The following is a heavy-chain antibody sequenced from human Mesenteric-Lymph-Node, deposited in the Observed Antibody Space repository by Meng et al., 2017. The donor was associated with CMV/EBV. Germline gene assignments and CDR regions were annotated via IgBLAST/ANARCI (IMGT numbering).Heavy chain of an antibody. D-gene: IGHD3-3*01. CDR1: GFAFSTYD. V-gene: IGHV3-23*01. CDR3: GRFWSGYLPDY. Sequence: GGSLRLSCAASGFAFSTYDMSWVRQAPGKGLEWVSAISGNGDRTYYADSVKGRFTISRDNSKNTLYVQMNSLRAEDTAVYFCGRFWSGYLPDYWGQGTLVTVSS. CDR2: ISGNGDRT. J-gene: IGHJ4*02.